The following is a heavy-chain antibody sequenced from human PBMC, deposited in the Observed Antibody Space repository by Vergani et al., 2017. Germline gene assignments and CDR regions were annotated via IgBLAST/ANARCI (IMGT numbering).Heavy chain of an antibody. D-gene: IGHD2-2*01. CDR2: ITAYNGNT. J-gene: IGHJ5*02. CDR1: GYTFTSYG. V-gene: IGHV1-18*01. CDR3: ASSAGAYCSSTSCYSS. Sequence: QVQLVQSGAEVKKPGASVKVSCKASGYTFTSYGISWVRQAPGQGLEWMGWITAYNGNTNYAQKLQGRVTMTTDTSTSTAYMELRSLRSDDTAVYYCASSAGAYCSSTSCYSSWGQGTLVTVSS.